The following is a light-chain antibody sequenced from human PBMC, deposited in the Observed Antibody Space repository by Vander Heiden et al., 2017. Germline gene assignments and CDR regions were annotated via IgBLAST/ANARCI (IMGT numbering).Light chain of an antibody. V-gene: IGLV2-14*03. CDR3: SSYTTSSFVV. CDR1: SSDIGGYNY. CDR2: DVS. Sequence: QSAPTHPASVAGSPGPPIHISCTAPSSDIGGYNYVSWHQQHPGNAPNLMIDDVSNRPSGVSNRFAGSKSGNTASLTISGLQAEDEADYYCSSYTTSSFVVFGGGTKLTVL. J-gene: IGLJ2*01.